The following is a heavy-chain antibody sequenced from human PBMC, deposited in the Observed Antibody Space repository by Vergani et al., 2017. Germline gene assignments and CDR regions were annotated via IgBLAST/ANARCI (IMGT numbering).Heavy chain of an antibody. D-gene: IGHD3-10*01. J-gene: IGHJ5*02. Sequence: QVQLVQSGAEVKKPGSSVKVSCKASGGTFSSYAISWVRPAPGQGLEWMGGLMPIFGTANYAQKFQGRVTITADESTSTAYMELSSLRSEDTAVYYCARDTGEVPQGGSDNWFDPWGQGTLVTVSS. CDR1: GGTFSSYA. CDR3: ARDTGEVPQGGSDNWFDP. V-gene: IGHV1-69*01. CDR2: LMPIFGTA.